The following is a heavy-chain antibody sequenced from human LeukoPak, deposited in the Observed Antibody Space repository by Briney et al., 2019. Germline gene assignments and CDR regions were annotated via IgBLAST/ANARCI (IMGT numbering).Heavy chain of an antibody. CDR3: ARHSSGWSFDY. D-gene: IGHD3-22*01. V-gene: IGHV3-11*04. CDR2: IISSGTTI. J-gene: IGHJ4*02. CDR1: GFTFSDYY. Sequence: EGSLRLSCAASGFTFSDYYMSWIRQAPGKGLEWLSYIISSGTTIYYADSVKGRFTVSRDNAKNSLYLQMNSLRAEDTAVYYCARHSSGWSFDYWGQGTPVTVSS.